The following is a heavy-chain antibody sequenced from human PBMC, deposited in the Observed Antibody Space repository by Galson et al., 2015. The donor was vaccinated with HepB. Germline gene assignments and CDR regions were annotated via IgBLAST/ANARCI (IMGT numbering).Heavy chain of an antibody. Sequence: SVKVSCKASGYTFTSYGISWVRQAPGQGLEWMGWISAYNGNTNYAQKLQGRVTMTTDTSTSTAYMELRSLRSDDTAVYYCARDPTRDYDFWSGYYAYYYYYGMDVWGQGTTVTVSS. CDR2: ISAYNGNT. CDR3: ARDPTRDYDFWSGYYAYYYYYGMDV. CDR1: GYTFTSYG. J-gene: IGHJ6*02. D-gene: IGHD3-3*01. V-gene: IGHV1-18*04.